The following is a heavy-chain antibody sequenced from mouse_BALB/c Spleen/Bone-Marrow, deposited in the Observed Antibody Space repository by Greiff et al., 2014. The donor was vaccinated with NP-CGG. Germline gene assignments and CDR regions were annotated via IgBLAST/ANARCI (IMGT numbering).Heavy chain of an antibody. CDR2: INPYNGDS. J-gene: IGHJ1*01. Sequence: VHVKQSGPELVKPGASVKISCKASGYSFTGYFMNWVIQSHGKSLEWIGRINPYNGDSFYNQKLKGKATLTVDKSSSTAHMELRSLASEDSAVYYCARVTTDWYFDVWGAGTTVTVSS. D-gene: IGHD1-1*01. CDR1: GYSFTGYF. CDR3: ARVTTDWYFDV. V-gene: IGHV1-20*02.